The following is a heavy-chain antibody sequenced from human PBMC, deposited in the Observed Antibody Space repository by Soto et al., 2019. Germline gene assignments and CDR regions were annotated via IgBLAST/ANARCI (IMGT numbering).Heavy chain of an antibody. Sequence: SETLSLTCIVSGGSISSSHYYWGWIRQPPGKGLEWIGSIYYTGSTYYNRSLESRVTISVDMSKNQLSLRLSSVTAADTAVYYCASLVYDSAGYYYFDNWGQGTPVTVSS. V-gene: IGHV4-39*01. CDR1: GGSISSSHYY. CDR2: IYYTGST. CDR3: ASLVYDSAGYYYFDN. D-gene: IGHD3-22*01. J-gene: IGHJ4*02.